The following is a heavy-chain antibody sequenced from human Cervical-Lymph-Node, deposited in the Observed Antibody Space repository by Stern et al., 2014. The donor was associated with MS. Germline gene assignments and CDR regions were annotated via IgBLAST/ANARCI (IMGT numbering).Heavy chain of an antibody. CDR3: ARDSPLINETAFGVP. V-gene: IGHV1-69*14. J-gene: IGHJ5*02. CDR1: GGNFNNYA. Sequence: QDQLVQSGAEVKKPGSSVTVSCKASGGNFNNYAISWVRQSLGQGLEWIGGIIPRFGAANYAQRFQGRVTITADKSTQTAYMELTSLRVEDTAVYYCARDSPLINETAFGVPWGQGTLVTVSS. D-gene: IGHD3-10*01. CDR2: IIPRFGAA.